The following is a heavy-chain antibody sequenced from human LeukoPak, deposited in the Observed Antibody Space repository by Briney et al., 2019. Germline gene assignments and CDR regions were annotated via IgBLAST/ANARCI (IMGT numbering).Heavy chain of an antibody. Sequence: GGSLRLSCAASGFTFSSYGMHWVRQAPSKGLEWVAVISYDGSNKYYADSVKGRFTISRDNSKNTLYLQMGSLRAEDTAVYYCAKAQDGDYVDYWGQGTLVTVSS. CDR2: ISYDGSNK. D-gene: IGHD4-17*01. J-gene: IGHJ4*02. V-gene: IGHV3-30*18. CDR1: GFTFSSYG. CDR3: AKAQDGDYVDY.